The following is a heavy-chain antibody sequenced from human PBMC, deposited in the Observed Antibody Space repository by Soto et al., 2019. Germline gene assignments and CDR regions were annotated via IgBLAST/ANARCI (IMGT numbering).Heavy chain of an antibody. D-gene: IGHD6-6*01. CDR1: GGSISSGGYY. CDR3: ARDSIAYGSWFDP. CDR2: IYYSGST. J-gene: IGHJ5*02. Sequence: PSETLSLTCTVSGGSISSGGYYWSWIRQHPGKGLEWIGYIYYSGSTYYNPSLKSRVTISVDTSKNQFSLKLSSVTAADTAVYYCARDSIAYGSWFDPWGQGTLVTVSS. V-gene: IGHV4-31*03.